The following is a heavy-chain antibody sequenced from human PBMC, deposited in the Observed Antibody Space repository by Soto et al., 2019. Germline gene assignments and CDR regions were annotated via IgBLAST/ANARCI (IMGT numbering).Heavy chain of an antibody. CDR2: IKQDGSEK. CDR1: GCTCSSYW. CDR3: ARDRATRKKSAFDI. V-gene: IGHV3-7*03. J-gene: IGHJ3*02. Sequence: PGGSLRLSCAASGCTCSSYWMSWGREAPEKGLEWVANIKQDGSEKYYVDSVKGRFTISRDNDKNSLYLQMNSLRAEDTAVYYCARDRATRKKSAFDIWGQGTMVTVSS.